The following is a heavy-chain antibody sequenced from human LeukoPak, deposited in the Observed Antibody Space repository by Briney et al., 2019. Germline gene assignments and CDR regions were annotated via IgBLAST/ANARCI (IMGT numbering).Heavy chain of an antibody. D-gene: IGHD6-13*01. Sequence: PGGSLRLSCAASGFTFSSYGMHWVRQAPGKGLEWVAVISYDGSNKYYADSVKGRFTISRDNSKNTLYLQMNSLRAEDTAVYYCAKDTAAANWFDPWGQGTLVTVSS. J-gene: IGHJ5*02. CDR2: ISYDGSNK. CDR1: GFTFSSYG. CDR3: AKDTAAANWFDP. V-gene: IGHV3-30*18.